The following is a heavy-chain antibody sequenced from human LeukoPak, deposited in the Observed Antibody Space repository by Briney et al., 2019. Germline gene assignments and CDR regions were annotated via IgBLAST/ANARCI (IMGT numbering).Heavy chain of an antibody. CDR2: IIPIFGTA. D-gene: IGHD3-10*01. V-gene: IGHV1-69*05. CDR3: AREESFDP. J-gene: IGHJ5*02. CDR1: GYTFTGYY. Sequence: ASVKVSCKASGYTFTGYYMHWVRQAPGQGLEWMGGIIPIFGTANYAQKFQGRVTITTDESTSTAYMELSSLRSEDTAVYYCAREESFDPWGQGTLVTVSS.